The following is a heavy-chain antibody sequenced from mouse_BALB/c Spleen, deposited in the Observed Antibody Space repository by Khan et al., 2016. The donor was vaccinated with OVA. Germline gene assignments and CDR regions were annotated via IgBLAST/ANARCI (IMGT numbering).Heavy chain of an antibody. V-gene: IGHV5-6-4*01. CDR1: GFTFSTYT. J-gene: IGHJ2*01. Sequence: EVELVESGGGLVKPGGSLKLSCTASGFTFSTYTMSWVRQTPEMRLEWVATISSGGTYTFYPDSVKGRFTISRDNAMNTLNLQMNSLKSEDTAMYYCTRVRVMRAGYFDYWGQGTTLTVSS. CDR3: TRVRVMRAGYFDY. D-gene: IGHD2-1*01. CDR2: ISSGGTYT.